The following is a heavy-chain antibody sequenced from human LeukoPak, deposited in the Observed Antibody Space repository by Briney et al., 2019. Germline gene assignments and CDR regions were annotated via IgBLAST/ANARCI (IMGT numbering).Heavy chain of an antibody. V-gene: IGHV4-30-2*01. CDR3: ARADVNTSGFHY. CDR1: GGSISSGGYS. J-gene: IGHJ4*02. D-gene: IGHD2/OR15-2a*01. CDR2: IYHSGST. Sequence: PSQTLCLTCAVSGGSISSGGYSWSWIRQPPGKGLESIGYIYHSGSTYYNPSLKSRVTISVDRSKNQFSLKLSSVTAADTAVYYCARADVNTSGFHYWGQGTLVTVSS.